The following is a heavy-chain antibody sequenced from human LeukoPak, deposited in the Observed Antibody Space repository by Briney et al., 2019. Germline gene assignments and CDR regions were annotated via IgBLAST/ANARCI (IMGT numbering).Heavy chain of an antibody. CDR1: GFTFDDYA. V-gene: IGHV3-9*03. CDR3: AKDMSGEMATIRAAFDI. J-gene: IGHJ3*02. D-gene: IGHD5-24*01. Sequence: GGSLRLSCAASGFTFDDYAMHWVRQAPGKGLEWVSGISWNSGSIGYADSVKGRFTISRDNAKNSLYLQMNSLRAEDMALYYCAKDMSGEMATIRAAFDIWGQGTMVTVSS. CDR2: ISWNSGSI.